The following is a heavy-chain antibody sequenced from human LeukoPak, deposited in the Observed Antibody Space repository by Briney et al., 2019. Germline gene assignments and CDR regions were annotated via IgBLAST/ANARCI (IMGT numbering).Heavy chain of an antibody. CDR3: VKQGQEMATTFFDY. Sequence: GGSLRLSCSASGFTFSSHAMHWVRQAPGKGLEYVSAISSNGGSTYYADSVKGRFIISRDKSKNTLYLQMSSLRAEDTAVYYCVKQGQEMATTFFDYWGQGTLVTVSS. CDR2: ISSNGGST. D-gene: IGHD5-24*01. V-gene: IGHV3-64D*06. J-gene: IGHJ4*02. CDR1: GFTFSSHA.